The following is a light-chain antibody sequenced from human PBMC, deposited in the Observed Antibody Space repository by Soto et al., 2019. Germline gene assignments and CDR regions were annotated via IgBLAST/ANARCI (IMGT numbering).Light chain of an antibody. CDR1: SSDVGVYNY. V-gene: IGLV2-14*01. CDR3: SSYTSSSTYV. CDR2: EVS. Sequence: QSVLTQPASVSGSPGQSITISCTGTSSDVGVYNYVSWYQQHPGKAPKLMIYEVSNRPSGVSTRFSGSKSVNTASLTISGLQPEDEADYYCSSYTSSSTYVFGTGTKVTVL. J-gene: IGLJ1*01.